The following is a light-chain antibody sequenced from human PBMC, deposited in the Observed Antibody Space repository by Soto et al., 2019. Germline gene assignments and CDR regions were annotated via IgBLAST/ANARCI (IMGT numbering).Light chain of an antibody. CDR2: KAS. J-gene: IGKJ1*01. CDR3: QQYNSYSRT. V-gene: IGKV1-5*03. CDR1: QSIRSW. Sequence: DIQMTQPPSTLSASVGDRVTITCRASQSIRSWLAWYQQKPGKAPRLLIYKASSLESGVPSRFSGSGSGTEFTLTISSLQPDDSATYYCQQYNSYSRTFGQGTKVDIK.